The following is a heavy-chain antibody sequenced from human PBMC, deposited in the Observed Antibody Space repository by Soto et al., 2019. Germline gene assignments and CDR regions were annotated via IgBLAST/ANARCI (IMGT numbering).Heavy chain of an antibody. CDR1: GYTFTGYY. V-gene: IGHV1-2*04. J-gene: IGHJ5*02. D-gene: IGHD6-13*01. CDR2: INPNSGGT. Sequence: ASVKVSCKASGYTFTGYYMHWVRQAPGQGLEWMGWINPNSGGTNYAQKFQGWVTMTRDTSISTAYMELSRLRSDDTAVYYCARDISLSTVAAAGTGFDPWGQGTLVTVSS. CDR3: ARDISLSTVAAAGTGFDP.